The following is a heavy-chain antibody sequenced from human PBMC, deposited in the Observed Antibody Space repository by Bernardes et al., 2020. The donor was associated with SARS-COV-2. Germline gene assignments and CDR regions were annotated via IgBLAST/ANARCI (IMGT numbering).Heavy chain of an antibody. CDR3: AGGGGY. D-gene: IGHD2-15*01. V-gene: IGHV3-7*04. J-gene: IGHJ4*02. CDR1: GFTFHTHW. CDR2: INQDGSHA. Sequence: GRSLIPSCAASGFTFHTHWMRWVRQATGQGLECVASINQDGSHADYVDSVKGRFTISRDNAKNSLYLQMNGLRVEDTALYYCAGGGGYWGQGALAPVSS.